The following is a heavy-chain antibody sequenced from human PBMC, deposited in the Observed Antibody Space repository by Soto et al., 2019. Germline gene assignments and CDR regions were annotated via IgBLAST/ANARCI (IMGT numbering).Heavy chain of an antibody. J-gene: IGHJ5*02. D-gene: IGHD2-2*01. V-gene: IGHV4-39*01. CDR1: RSSILSWGYY. Sequence: SESLCRTGTVARSSILSWGYYRRWIRLPPGKGLEWIGSIYYSGTSSYTPALESRVTMSVDTSKKQLSLRLRSVTATDTAVYYCARLPCTSPGCVRIEPWGHGTLVSVSS. CDR2: IYYSGTS. CDR3: ARLPCTSPGCVRIEP.